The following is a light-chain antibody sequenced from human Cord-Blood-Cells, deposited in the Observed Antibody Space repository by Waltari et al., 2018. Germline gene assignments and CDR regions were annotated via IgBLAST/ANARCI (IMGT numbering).Light chain of an antibody. CDR3: QQYYSTPHT. Sequence: IVITQPPVSLAVPLGERATINCKSSKSVLYSSNNKNYLAWYQQKPGQPPKLLIYWASTRESGVPDRFSGSGSGTDFTLTISSLQAEDVAVYYCQQYYSTPHTFGQGTKLEIK. V-gene: IGKV4-1*01. J-gene: IGKJ2*01. CDR1: KSVLYSSNNKNY. CDR2: WAS.